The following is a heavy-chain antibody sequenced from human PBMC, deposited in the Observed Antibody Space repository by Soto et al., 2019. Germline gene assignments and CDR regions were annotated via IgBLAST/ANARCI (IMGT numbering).Heavy chain of an antibody. CDR3: ARDQDSSTWNPRRRYYYYGMDV. CDR2: ISSSSSYI. V-gene: IGHV3-21*01. J-gene: IGHJ6*02. D-gene: IGHD2-2*01. CDR1: GFTFSSYS. Sequence: EVQLVESGGGLVKPGGSLRLSCAASGFTFSSYSMNWVRQAPGKGLEWVSSISSSSSYIYYADSVKGRFTISRDNAKNSLYLQMNSLRAEDTAVYYCARDQDSSTWNPRRRYYYYGMDVWGQGTTVTVSS.